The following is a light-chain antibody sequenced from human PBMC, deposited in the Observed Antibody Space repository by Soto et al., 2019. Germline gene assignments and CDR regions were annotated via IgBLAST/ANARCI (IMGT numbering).Light chain of an antibody. CDR1: QSVSSSY. J-gene: IGKJ3*01. CDR2: GAS. V-gene: IGKV3-20*01. Sequence: EIVLTQSPGTLSLSPGERATLSCRASQSVSSSYLAWYQQKPGQAPRPLIYGASSRATGIPDRFSGSGSGTDFTLTISRLEPEDFAVYYCQQYGSSPFTFGPGTKVDI. CDR3: QQYGSSPFT.